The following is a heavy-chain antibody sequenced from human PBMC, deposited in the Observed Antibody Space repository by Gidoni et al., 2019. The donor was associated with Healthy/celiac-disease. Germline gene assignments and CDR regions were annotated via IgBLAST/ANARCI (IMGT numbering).Heavy chain of an antibody. CDR3: ARESIAAAGTGY. CDR2: IYYSGST. V-gene: IGHV4-39*07. J-gene: IGHJ4*02. D-gene: IGHD6-13*01. Sequence: QLQLQESGPGLVKPSETLSLTCTVSGGSISSSSYYWGWIRQPPGKGLEWIGSIYYSGSTYYNPSLKSRVTISVDTSKNQFSLKLSSVTAADTAVYYCARESIAAAGTGYWGQGTLVTVSS. CDR1: GGSISSSSYY.